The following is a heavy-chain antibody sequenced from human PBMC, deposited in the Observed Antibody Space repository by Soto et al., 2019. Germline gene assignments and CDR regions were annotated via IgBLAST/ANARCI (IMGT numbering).Heavy chain of an antibody. Sequence: SETLSLTCTVSGGSISSRSYYWGWIRQPPGKGLEWIGIIHYSGNTYYNPSLKSRVTISVDTSKNQFSLKLSSVTAADTAVYYCARHPTESVRYYDSSGFFDYWGQGTLVTVSS. CDR2: IHYSGNT. CDR3: ARHPTESVRYYDSSGFFDY. CDR1: GGSISSRSYY. J-gene: IGHJ4*02. V-gene: IGHV4-39*01. D-gene: IGHD3-22*01.